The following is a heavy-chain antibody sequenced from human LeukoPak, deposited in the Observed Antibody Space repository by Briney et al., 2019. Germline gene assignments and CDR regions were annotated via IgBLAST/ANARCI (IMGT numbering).Heavy chain of an antibody. Sequence: SQTLSLTCTVSGGSISSGGYYWSWIRQPPGKGLEWIVYSYHSGSTYYHPSLKSRVTISVDRSKNQFSLKLSSVTAADTAVYYCAREALYSRSWFGYWGQGTLVTVSS. J-gene: IGHJ4*02. CDR2: SYHSGST. CDR3: AREALYSRSWFGY. D-gene: IGHD6-13*01. CDR1: GGSISSGGYY. V-gene: IGHV4-30-2*01.